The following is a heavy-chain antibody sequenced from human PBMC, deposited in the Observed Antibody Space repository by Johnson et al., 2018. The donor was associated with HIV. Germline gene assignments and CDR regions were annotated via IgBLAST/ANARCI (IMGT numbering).Heavy chain of an antibody. CDR3: ARRWWTSDLDAFDI. CDR1: GFTFSNAW. Sequence: VQLVESGGGLVKPGGSLRLSCAASGFTFSNAWMSWVRQAPGKGLEWVGRIKRKSDGGTTEYAATVKGRFSISRDDSKNTLYLQMNSRRAEDTAVYYCARRWWTSDLDAFDIWGQGTMVTVSS. D-gene: IGHD2-15*01. V-gene: IGHV3-15*01. CDR2: IKRKSDGGTT. J-gene: IGHJ3*02.